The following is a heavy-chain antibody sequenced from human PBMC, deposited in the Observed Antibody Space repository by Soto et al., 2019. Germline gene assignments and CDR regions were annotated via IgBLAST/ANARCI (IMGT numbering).Heavy chain of an antibody. CDR3: ATDGGYTSSSAYNYFMDV. CDR1: GDTLRSYS. CDR2: IIPMVGTP. Sequence: QAQLVQSGAEVKRPGSSVKVSCKASGDTLRSYSISWVRQAPGQGLEWMGRIIPMVGTPNYAQKFQGRVTFSADKSTSTAYMVLNSLRSDDTAVYYCATDGGYTSSSAYNYFMDVWGKGTPVTVSS. V-gene: IGHV1-69*08. D-gene: IGHD1-1*01. J-gene: IGHJ6*03.